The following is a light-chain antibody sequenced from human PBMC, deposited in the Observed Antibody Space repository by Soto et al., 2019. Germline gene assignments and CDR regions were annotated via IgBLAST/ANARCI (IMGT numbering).Light chain of an antibody. Sequence: VLTQPASVSGSPGQSITISCTGTNSDVGGYNYVSWYQQHPGKAPELMIYEVSHRPSGVSNRFSGSKSDNTASLTISGLQAEDEADYYCSSYTSISTLYVFGTGTKVTVL. J-gene: IGLJ1*01. CDR3: SSYTSISTLYV. V-gene: IGLV2-14*01. CDR2: EVS. CDR1: NSDVGGYNY.